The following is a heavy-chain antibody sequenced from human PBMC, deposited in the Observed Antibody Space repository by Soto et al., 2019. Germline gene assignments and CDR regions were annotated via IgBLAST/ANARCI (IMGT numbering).Heavy chain of an antibody. J-gene: IGHJ3*02. D-gene: IGHD3-10*01. CDR1: GFTFSSYG. CDR2: ISYDGSNK. CDR3: AKDDHAPPRAITMVGGNAFHI. Sequence: QVQLVESGGGVVQPGRSLRLSCAASGFTFSSYGMHWVRQAPGKGLEWVAVISYDGSNKYYADSVKGRFTISRDNSKNKRHLQINSPRAEDKAVYYCAKDDHAPPRAITMVGGNAFHIWGQETMVTVSS. V-gene: IGHV3-30*18.